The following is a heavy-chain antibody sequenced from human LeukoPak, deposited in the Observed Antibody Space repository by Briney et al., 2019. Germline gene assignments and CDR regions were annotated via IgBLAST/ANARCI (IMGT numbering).Heavy chain of an antibody. CDR3: ARGGDRRLDNWFDT. CDR1: GGSISNYY. Sequence: SETLSLTCTVSGGSISNYYWTWIRQPPGKGLEWIGYIHYSGHTNYNPSLKGRLTMSMDTSKNHSSLNLSSVTAADTAVYYCARGGDRRLDNWFDTWGQGTLVTVSS. CDR2: IHYSGHT. D-gene: IGHD6-6*01. V-gene: IGHV4-59*01. J-gene: IGHJ5*02.